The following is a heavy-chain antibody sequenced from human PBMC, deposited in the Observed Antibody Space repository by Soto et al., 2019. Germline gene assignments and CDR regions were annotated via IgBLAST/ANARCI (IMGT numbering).Heavy chain of an antibody. CDR1: GFTFSRYG. CDR3: AKVLSFQHGSSSGRHYFAP. V-gene: IGHV3-23*01. D-gene: IGHD3-10*01. J-gene: IGHJ5*01. Sequence: SLRLSDETSGFTFSRYGMNWDPQLQGNGPRWVSAMSGSDGTTHYADSVRGRFTISRDNSNNTVFLQMKSLRVEDTGLYYWAKVLSFQHGSSSGRHYFAPWGQGDLVTGS. CDR2: MSGSDGTT.